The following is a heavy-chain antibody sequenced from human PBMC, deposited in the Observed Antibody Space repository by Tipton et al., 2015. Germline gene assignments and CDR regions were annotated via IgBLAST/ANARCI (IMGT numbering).Heavy chain of an antibody. Sequence: QLVQSGAEVRKPGASVKVSCKASGYTFTNYGITWVRQAPGQGLEWMGWISAYNGHTNYAQKLQGRVTMTTDTSTSTVYMELRSLRSDDTAVYYCARGGDSSGYYFGGYFDYWGQGTQVTVSA. CDR1: GYTFTNYG. CDR3: ARGGDSSGYYFGGYFDY. J-gene: IGHJ4*02. D-gene: IGHD3-22*01. CDR2: ISAYNGHT. V-gene: IGHV1-18*01.